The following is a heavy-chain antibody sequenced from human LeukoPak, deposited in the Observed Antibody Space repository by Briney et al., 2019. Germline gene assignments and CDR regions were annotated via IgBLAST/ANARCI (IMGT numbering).Heavy chain of an antibody. J-gene: IGHJ4*02. V-gene: IGHV3-7*01. CDR3: ARDSGHTGYDLLDY. D-gene: IGHD5-12*01. Sequence: GGSLRLSCADSGFTFNSYWMGWVRRAPGKGLEWVANIKHDGSEKYYVDSVEGRFTISRDNAKNSLFLQKNSLRAEDTAVYYCARDSGHTGYDLLDYWGQGTLVTVSS. CDR1: GFTFNSYW. CDR2: IKHDGSEK.